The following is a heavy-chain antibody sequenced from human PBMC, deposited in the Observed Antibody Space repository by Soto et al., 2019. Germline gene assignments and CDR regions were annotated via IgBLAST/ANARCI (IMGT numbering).Heavy chain of an antibody. J-gene: IGHJ1*01. D-gene: IGHD6-6*01. CDR2: ISSSGSST. Sequence: QVQLVESGGGLVKPGGSLSLSCAASGFTFGDYYMSWIRQAPGKGLEWVSYISSSGSSTYYVDSVRGRFTISRDNAKHSLYLQMDSLGAEDKAVYYCARAAAARPADWYCGQGTLVTVAS. CDR1: GFTFGDYY. V-gene: IGHV3-11*01. CDR3: ARAAAARPADWY.